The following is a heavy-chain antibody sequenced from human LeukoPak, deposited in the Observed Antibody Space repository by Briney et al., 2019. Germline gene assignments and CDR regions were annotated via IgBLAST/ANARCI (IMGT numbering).Heavy chain of an antibody. V-gene: IGHV3-21*01. J-gene: IGHJ6*02. CDR1: GFTFSSYS. Sequence: GGSLRLSCAASGFTFSSYSMNWVRQAPGKGLEWVSSISSSSSYIYHADSVKGRFTISRDNAKNSLYLQMNSLRAEDTAVYYCARDRAMLSSGSDYYGMDVWGQGTTVTVSS. CDR2: ISSSSSYI. CDR3: ARDRAMLSSGSDYYGMDV. D-gene: IGHD6-19*01.